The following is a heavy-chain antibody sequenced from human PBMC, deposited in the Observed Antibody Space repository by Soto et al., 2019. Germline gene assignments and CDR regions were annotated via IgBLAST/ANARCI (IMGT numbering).Heavy chain of an antibody. CDR3: ATNSYYSLGV. CDR1: SGSISNDNW. J-gene: IGHJ6*02. V-gene: IGHV4-4*02. CDR2: IYRSGST. Sequence: QVQLQESGPGLVKPSGTLSLTCAVSSGSISNDNWWNWVRQPPGKGLEWIGEIYRSGSTNYNPSLKSRVTISLDKSTNQFSLQLRSVTAADTAVYYCATNSYYSLGVWGQGTTVTVSS.